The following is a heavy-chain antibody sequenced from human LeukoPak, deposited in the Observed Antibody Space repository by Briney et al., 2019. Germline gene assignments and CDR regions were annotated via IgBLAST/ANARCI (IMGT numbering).Heavy chain of an antibody. CDR1: GFTFSSYS. V-gene: IGHV3-21*01. Sequence: GGSLRLSCAASGFTFSSYSVNWVRQAPGKGLEWVSSISSSSYIYYADSVKGRFTISRDNAKNSLYLQMNSLRAEDTAVYYCARATYGSGSYPHFYYGMDVWGQGTTVTVSS. CDR2: ISSSSYI. D-gene: IGHD3-10*01. CDR3: ARATYGSGSYPHFYYGMDV. J-gene: IGHJ6*02.